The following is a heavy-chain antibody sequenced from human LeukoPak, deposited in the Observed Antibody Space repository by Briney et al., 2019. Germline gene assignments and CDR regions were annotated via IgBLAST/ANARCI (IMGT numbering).Heavy chain of an antibody. CDR3: AKDPDCTSGVCYTFFDH. CDR1: GFTFSSYS. CDR2: ISSSSSTI. D-gene: IGHD2-8*01. J-gene: IGHJ4*02. V-gene: IGHV3-48*01. Sequence: GGSLRLSCAASGFTFSSYSMNWARQAPGKGLEWVSYISSSSSTIHYADSVKGRFTISRDNAKNSLYLQMNSLRAEDTAVYYCAKDPDCTSGVCYTFFDHWGQGTLVTVSS.